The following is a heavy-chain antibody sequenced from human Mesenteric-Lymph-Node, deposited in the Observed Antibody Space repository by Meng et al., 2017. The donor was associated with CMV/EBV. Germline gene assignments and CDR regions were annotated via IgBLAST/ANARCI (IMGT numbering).Heavy chain of an antibody. V-gene: IGHV3-74*01. Sequence: GESLKISCAGSGFTFSSYWMHWVRQAPGKGLVWVSRINSDGSSTSYADSVKGRFTISRDNAKNILYLQMNSLRVEDTAVYYCARVARDAVSSSWPDFDYWGQGTLVTVSS. J-gene: IGHJ4*02. CDR1: GFTFSSYW. D-gene: IGHD6-13*01. CDR3: ARVARDAVSSSWPDFDY. CDR2: INSDGSST.